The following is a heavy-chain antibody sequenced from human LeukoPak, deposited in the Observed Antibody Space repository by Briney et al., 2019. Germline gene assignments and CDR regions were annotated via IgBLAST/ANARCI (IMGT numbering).Heavy chain of an antibody. V-gene: IGHV3-21*01. CDR1: GFTFSSYS. CDR2: ISSSSSYI. J-gene: IGHJ5*02. CDR3: ARDLGIAARPGYNWFDP. D-gene: IGHD6-6*01. Sequence: PGGSLRLSCAASGFTFSSYSMNWVRQAPGEGLEWASSISSSSSYIYYADSVKGRFTISRDNAKNSLYLQMNSLRAEDTAVYYCARDLGIAARPGYNWFDPWGQGTLVTVSS.